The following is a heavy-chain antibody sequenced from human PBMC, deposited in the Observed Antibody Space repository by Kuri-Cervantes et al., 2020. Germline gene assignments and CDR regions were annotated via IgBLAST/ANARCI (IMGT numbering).Heavy chain of an antibody. J-gene: IGHJ3*02. CDR3: TTDTPGPCSRTSCYHDAFDI. D-gene: IGHD2-2*01. V-gene: IGHV3-15*01. CDR1: GGSISSYY. Sequence: GGSLRLSCTVSGGSISSYYWSWIRQPPGKGLEWVGRIRSKTDGGAIDYAAIVKGRFTISRDDSKSTLFLQMSSLKTEDTAVYYCTTDTPGPCSRTSCYHDAFDIWGKGTTVTVSS. CDR2: IRSKTDGGAI.